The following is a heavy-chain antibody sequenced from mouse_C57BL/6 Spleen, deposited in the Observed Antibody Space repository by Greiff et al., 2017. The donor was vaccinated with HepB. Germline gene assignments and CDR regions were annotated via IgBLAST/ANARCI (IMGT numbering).Heavy chain of an antibody. CDR3: ANELSYGTPY. Sequence: VQLQQSGPELVKPGASVKISCKASGYAFSSSWMNWVKQRPGKGLEWIGRIYPGDGATNYNGKFKGKATLTVDKSSSTAYMQLSSLTSEDSAVYFCANELSYGTPYWGQGTTLTVSS. V-gene: IGHV1-82*01. D-gene: IGHD1-1*01. CDR1: GYAFSSSW. J-gene: IGHJ2*01. CDR2: IYPGDGAT.